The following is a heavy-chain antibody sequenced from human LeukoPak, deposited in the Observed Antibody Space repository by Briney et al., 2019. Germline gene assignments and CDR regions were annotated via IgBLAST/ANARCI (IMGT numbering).Heavy chain of an antibody. J-gene: IGHJ5*02. CDR3: ARNASSGFFNA. V-gene: IGHV4-38-2*02. Sequence: SETLSLTCTVSGHSIINTYYWGWVRQSPGKGLEWIGSIHHSGNRFGSGSTHYNPSLRSRVTVSADTSKNQFSLTLRSVTAADTAVYFCARNASSGFFNAWGRGTLVTVSS. D-gene: IGHD6-25*01. CDR1: GHSIINTYY. CDR2: IHHSGNRFGSGST.